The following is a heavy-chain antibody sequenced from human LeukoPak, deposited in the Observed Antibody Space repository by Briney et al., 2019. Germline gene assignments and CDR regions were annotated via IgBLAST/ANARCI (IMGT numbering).Heavy chain of an antibody. D-gene: IGHD7-27*01. Sequence: SETLSLTCSVSGGCISGYYCSWIRQPPGRRLEWIGYIYYTGNTTYNPSLKSRVTISIDRSKNLFSLKLTSVTVADTAVYFCARHPGASFDSWGQGNLVTVS. CDR3: ARHPGASFDS. J-gene: IGHJ4*02. V-gene: IGHV4-59*08. CDR1: GGCISGYY. CDR2: IYYTGNT.